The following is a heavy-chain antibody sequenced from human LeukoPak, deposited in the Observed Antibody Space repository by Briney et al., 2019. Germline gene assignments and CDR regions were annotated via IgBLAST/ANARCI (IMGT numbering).Heavy chain of an antibody. D-gene: IGHD3-10*01. CDR3: ARAGSFINWFDP. V-gene: IGHV1-69*13. CDR1: GGTFSSYA. J-gene: IGHJ5*02. CDR2: IIPIFGTA. Sequence: VASVKVSCKASGGTFSSYAISWVRQAPGQGLEWMGGIIPIFGTANYAQKFKGRVTITADESTSTAYMELSSLRSEDTAVYYCARAGSFINWFDPWGQGTLVTDSS.